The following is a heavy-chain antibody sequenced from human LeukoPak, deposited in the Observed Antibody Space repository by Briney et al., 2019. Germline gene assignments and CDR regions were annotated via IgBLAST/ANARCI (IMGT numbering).Heavy chain of an antibody. D-gene: IGHD3-3*01. CDR2: ISGNDGTT. J-gene: IGHJ6*03. V-gene: IGHV3-23*01. Sequence: GGFLRLSCGASGFTFSSYAMSWVRQAPGKGLEWVSAISGNDGTTYYADSVKGRFTISRDNSKNTLYLQMNSLRAEDTAVYYCAKEVPITINYMDVWGKGTTVTVSS. CDR1: GFTFSSYA. CDR3: AKEVPITINYMDV.